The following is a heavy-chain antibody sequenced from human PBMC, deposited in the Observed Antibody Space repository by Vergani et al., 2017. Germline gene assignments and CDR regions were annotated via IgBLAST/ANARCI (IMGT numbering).Heavy chain of an antibody. D-gene: IGHD1-14*01. CDR1: GFTFSSHG. J-gene: IGHJ5*02. V-gene: IGHV3-33*01. CDR3: ARDLRLLYNRFDP. Sequence: QVQLVESEGGVVQPGRSLILSCVASGFTFSSHGMHWVRQAPGKGLEWVAVIWYDGSNKYYGDSVKGRFTISRDNSKNTLYLQMNSLRVEDTAVYYCARDLRLLYNRFDPWGQGTLVTVSS. CDR2: IWYDGSNK.